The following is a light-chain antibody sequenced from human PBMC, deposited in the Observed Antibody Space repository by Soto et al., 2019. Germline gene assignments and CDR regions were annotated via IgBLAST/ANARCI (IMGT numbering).Light chain of an antibody. CDR3: QQTNSFPYT. J-gene: IGKJ2*01. V-gene: IGKV1-12*01. CDR1: QGISTW. CDR2: AAS. Sequence: DIQLTQSPSSVSASVGDRVTLTCRASQGISTWLAWYQQRPGKAPQLLIFAASSLQSAVPSRFSGSGSGTDFTLTISSLQPEDFATYYCQQTNSFPYTFGQGTKVDIK.